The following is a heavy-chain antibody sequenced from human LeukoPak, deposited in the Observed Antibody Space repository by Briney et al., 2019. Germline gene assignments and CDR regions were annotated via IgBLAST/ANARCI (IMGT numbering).Heavy chain of an antibody. CDR2: ISYDGSSK. Sequence: PGGPLSFSCPASGFTFRTFLLPGFARPPGRGLEGWAVISYDGSSKYYADSVKGRFTISRDSSKNTLNLQMNSLRAEDTAVYYCARDGAGGSSSYDIDYWGQGTLVTVSS. J-gene: IGHJ4*02. V-gene: IGHV3-30-3*01. CDR1: GFTFRTFL. D-gene: IGHD6-13*01. CDR3: ARDGAGGSSSYDIDY.